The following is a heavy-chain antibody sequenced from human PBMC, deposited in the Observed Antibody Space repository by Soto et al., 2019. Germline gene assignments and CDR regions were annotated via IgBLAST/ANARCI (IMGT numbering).Heavy chain of an antibody. J-gene: IGHJ4*02. CDR1: GFTFSADA. Sequence: EVQLLESGGSLVQPGGSLRLSCAASGFTFSADAMTWVRQAPGKGLEWVSAIGGSGGNRYYADSVRGRFTISRDNSKDTVDLQMISLRVEDTAVYYCARVASDYINFVDNWGQGILVTVSS. D-gene: IGHD4-4*01. V-gene: IGHV3-23*01. CDR2: IGGSGGNR. CDR3: ARVASDYINFVDN.